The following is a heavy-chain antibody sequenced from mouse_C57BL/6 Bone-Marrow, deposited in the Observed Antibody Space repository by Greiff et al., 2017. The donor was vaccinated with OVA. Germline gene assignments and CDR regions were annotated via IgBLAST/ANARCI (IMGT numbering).Heavy chain of an antibody. CDR3: ARETRWYFDV. CDR2: ISSGGSYT. Sequence: DVQLVESGGDLVKPGGSLKLSCAASGFTFSSYGMSWVRQTPDKRLEWVATISSGGSYTYYPDSVKGRFTISRDNAKNTLYLQMSSLKSEDTAMYYCARETRWYFDVWGTGTTVTVSS. V-gene: IGHV5-6*01. J-gene: IGHJ1*03. CDR1: GFTFSSYG.